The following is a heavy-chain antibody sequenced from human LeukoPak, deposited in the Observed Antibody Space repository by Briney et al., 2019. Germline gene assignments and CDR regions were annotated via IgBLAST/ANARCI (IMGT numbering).Heavy chain of an antibody. D-gene: IGHD3-10*01. V-gene: IGHV4-61*01. Sequence: PSETLSLTWTVSGGSVSSTSSSYFWNWMRQPPGKGLEWIGYIYHTGSTKYNPSLESRVTMSVDTFKNQFSLKLRSMTAADTAVHYCTRSIMNFYVSGTWGRGTLVTVSS. CDR1: GGSVSSTSSSYF. J-gene: IGHJ5*02. CDR2: IYHTGST. CDR3: TRSIMNFYVSGT.